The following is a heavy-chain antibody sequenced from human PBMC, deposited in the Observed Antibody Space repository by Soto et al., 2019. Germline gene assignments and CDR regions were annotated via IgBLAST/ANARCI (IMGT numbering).Heavy chain of an antibody. CDR1: DYTCTSDG. CDR3: AISDYDFWSGYYSYFDS. CDR2: ISAYNGNT. D-gene: IGHD3-3*01. V-gene: IGHV1-18*01. J-gene: IGHJ4*02. Sequence: ASVKVSCMASDYTCTSDGISWVRQAPGQRFEWMGWISAYNGNTNYAQKLQGRVTMTTDTSTSTAYMELRSLRSDDTAVYYCAISDYDFWSGYYSYFDSWGQGTLVTVSS.